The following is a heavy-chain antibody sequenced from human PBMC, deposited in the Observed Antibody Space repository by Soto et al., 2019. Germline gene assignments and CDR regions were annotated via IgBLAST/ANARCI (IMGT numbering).Heavy chain of an antibody. Sequence: EVQLVETGGGLIQPGGSLRLSCAASGFTVSSNYMSWVRQAPGKGLEWVSVIYSGGSTYYADSVKGRFTISRDNSKNTLYLQMNSLGAEDTAVYYCARDLVYSSGWTEEDRRYYYGMDVWGQGTTVTVSS. V-gene: IGHV3-53*02. CDR3: ARDLVYSSGWTEEDRRYYYGMDV. D-gene: IGHD6-19*01. J-gene: IGHJ6*02. CDR2: IYSGGST. CDR1: GFTVSSNY.